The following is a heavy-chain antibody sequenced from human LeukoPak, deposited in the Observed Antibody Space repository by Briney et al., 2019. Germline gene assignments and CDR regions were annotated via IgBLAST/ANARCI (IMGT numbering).Heavy chain of an antibody. CDR1: GFTFSSYA. CDR2: ISYDGSNK. Sequence: GGSLRLSCAASGFTFSSYAMHWVRQAPGKGLEWVAVISYDGSNKYYADSVKGRFTISRDNSKNTLYLQMNSLRAEDTAVYYCAGSAMVAAPFDYWGQGTPVTVSS. J-gene: IGHJ4*02. V-gene: IGHV3-30-3*01. D-gene: IGHD2-15*01. CDR3: AGSAMVAAPFDY.